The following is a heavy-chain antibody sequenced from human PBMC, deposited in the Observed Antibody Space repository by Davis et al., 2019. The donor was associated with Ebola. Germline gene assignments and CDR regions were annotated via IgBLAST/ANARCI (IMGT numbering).Heavy chain of an antibody. J-gene: IGHJ4*02. CDR1: GFTFSSYS. Sequence: GGSLRLSCAASGFTFSSYSMNWVRQAPVKGLEWVSSITSSSSYIYYADSVKGRFTISRDNAKNSLYLQMNSLRAEDTALYYCAKDLQGVPAGTTYYFDYWGQGTLVTVSS. D-gene: IGHD6-13*01. CDR3: AKDLQGVPAGTTYYFDY. V-gene: IGHV3-21*04. CDR2: ITSSSSYI.